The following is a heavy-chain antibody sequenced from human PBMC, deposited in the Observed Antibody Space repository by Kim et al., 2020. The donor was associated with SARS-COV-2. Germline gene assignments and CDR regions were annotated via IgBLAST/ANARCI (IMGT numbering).Heavy chain of an antibody. D-gene: IGHD3-10*01. J-gene: IGHJ5*02. CDR3: ARHFPMVRGVISWFDP. Sequence: SLKSRVTICVDTSKNQFSLKLSSVTAADTAVYYCARHFPMVRGVISWFDPWGQGTLVTVSS. V-gene: IGHV4-39*01.